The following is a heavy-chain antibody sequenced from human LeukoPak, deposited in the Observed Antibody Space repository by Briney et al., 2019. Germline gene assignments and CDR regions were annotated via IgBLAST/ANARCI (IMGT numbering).Heavy chain of an antibody. CDR3: ARVDIVVVPAAVHYYGMDV. CDR1: GFTFSSYS. J-gene: IGHJ6*02. D-gene: IGHD2-2*01. V-gene: IGHV3-21*01. CDR2: ISSGSSYI. Sequence: GGSLRLSCAASGFTFSSYSMNWVRQAPGKGLEWVSSISSGSSYIYYADSVKGRFTISRDNAKNSLYLQMNSLRAEDTAVYYCARVDIVVVPAAVHYYGMDVWGQGTTVTVSS.